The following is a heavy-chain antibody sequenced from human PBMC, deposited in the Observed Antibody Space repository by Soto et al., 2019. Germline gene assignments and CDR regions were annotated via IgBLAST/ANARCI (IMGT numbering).Heavy chain of an antibody. CDR2: ITPIFGAA. CDR3: ARDEIAVATRAGMDV. D-gene: IGHD6-19*01. J-gene: IGHJ6*02. CDR1: GGAFRSYT. V-gene: IGHV1-69*06. Sequence: QVQLVQSGAEVKKPGSSVKVSCKASGGAFRSYTISWVRQAPGQGLEWMGGITPIFGAANYAQKFEGRVTISADKSTTTAYMELSNLTSEDTAGYYCARDEIAVATRAGMDVWGQGTTVIVSS.